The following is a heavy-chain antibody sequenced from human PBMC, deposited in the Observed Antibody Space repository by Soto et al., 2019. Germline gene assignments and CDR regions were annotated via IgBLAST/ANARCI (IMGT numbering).Heavy chain of an antibody. CDR1: GYTLYDYF. Sequence: GGSTRLSCAASGYTLYDYFMDWVRQAPGKGLEWVSLINQNGGSTFYAGSVKGRFAISRDNNKNSLFLQMNSLTTEDTALYYCAKDDTGSIDYWGQGTLVTVSS. J-gene: IGHJ4*02. CDR3: AKDDTGSIDY. V-gene: IGHV3-43*01. D-gene: IGHD3-9*01. CDR2: INQNGGST.